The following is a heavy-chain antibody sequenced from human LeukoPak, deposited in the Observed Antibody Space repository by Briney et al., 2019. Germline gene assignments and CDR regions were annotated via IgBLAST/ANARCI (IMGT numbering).Heavy chain of an antibody. CDR1: GVTFSSYD. CDR2: IGYTGHT. CDR3: TTGAEGWNY. D-gene: IGHD7-27*01. Sequence: GGSLRLSCAASGVTFSSYDIHWVRQGTGKGLEWVSGIGYTGHTYYSGYVKGRFTISRENAKNSLYLQMNDLTAGDTAVYYCTTGAEGWNYWGQGTMVTVSS. V-gene: IGHV3-13*01. J-gene: IGHJ4*02.